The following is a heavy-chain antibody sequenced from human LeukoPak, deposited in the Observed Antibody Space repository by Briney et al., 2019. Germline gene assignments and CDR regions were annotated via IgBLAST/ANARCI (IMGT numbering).Heavy chain of an antibody. V-gene: IGHV4-39*01. CDR2: IYYSGST. J-gene: IGHJ5*02. CDR1: GGSISSSSYY. D-gene: IGHD4-17*01. CDR3: ARVPLGYGDYAEVDP. Sequence: PSETLSLTCTVSGGSISSSSYYWGWIRQPPGKGLEWIGSIYYSGSTYYNPSLKSRVTISVDTSKNQFSLKLSSVTAADTAVYYCARVPLGYGDYAEVDPWGQGTLVTVSS.